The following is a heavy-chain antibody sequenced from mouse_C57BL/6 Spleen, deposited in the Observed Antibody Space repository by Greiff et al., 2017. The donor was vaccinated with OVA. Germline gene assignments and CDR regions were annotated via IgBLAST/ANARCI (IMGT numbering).Heavy chain of an antibody. J-gene: IGHJ2*01. D-gene: IGHD1-1*01. CDR1: GFTFSDYY. V-gene: IGHV5-16*01. CDR3: AREDYGSYFDY. Sequence: EVKLVESEGGLVQPGSSMKLSCTASGFTFSDYYMAWVRQVPEKGLEWVANINYDGSSTYYLDSLKSRFIISRDNAKNILYLQMSSLKSEDTATYYCAREDYGSYFDYWGQGTTLTVSS. CDR2: INYDGSST.